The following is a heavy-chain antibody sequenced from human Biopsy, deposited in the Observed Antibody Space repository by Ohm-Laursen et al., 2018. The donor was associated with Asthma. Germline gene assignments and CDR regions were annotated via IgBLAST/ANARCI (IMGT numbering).Heavy chain of an antibody. J-gene: IGHJ6*02. CDR2: IYYSGTT. V-gene: IGHV4-39*01. Sequence: GTLSLTCSLSSGSGGYMRSGNYYWGWIRQPPGKGLEWIGSIYYSGTTSYNPSLEIRVTVSEDTTKNQFSLKLPSVTAADTAVYYCVRGSSSWHHGPFHYYYGLDVWGQGTTATVSS. CDR3: VRGSSSWHHGPFHYYYGLDV. D-gene: IGHD6-13*01. CDR1: SGSGGYMRSGNYY.